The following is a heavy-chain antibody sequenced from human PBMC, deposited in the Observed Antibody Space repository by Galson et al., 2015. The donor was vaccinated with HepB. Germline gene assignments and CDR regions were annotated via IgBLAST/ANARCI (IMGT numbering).Heavy chain of an antibody. CDR1: GYTFTSYG. D-gene: IGHD7-27*01. J-gene: IGHJ4*02. Sequence: SVKVSCKASGYTFTSYGISWVRQAPGQGLEWMGWISAYNGNTNYAQKLQGRVTMTTDTSASTAYMELSSLRSEDTAVYYCARDAKTNWGFDYWGQGTLVTVSS. CDR2: ISAYNGNT. CDR3: ARDAKTNWGFDY. V-gene: IGHV1-18*04.